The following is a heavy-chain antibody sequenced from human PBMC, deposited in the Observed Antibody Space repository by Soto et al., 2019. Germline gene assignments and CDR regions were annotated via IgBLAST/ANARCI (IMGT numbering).Heavy chain of an antibody. CDR3: ASRIAAAGSIDY. CDR2: ISYDGSKN. D-gene: IGHD6-13*01. J-gene: IGHJ4*02. CDR1: GFTFSSFA. Sequence: GGSLRLSCAASGFTFSSFAMHWVRQAPGKGLEWVAVISYDGSKNYYADSVKGRFTISRDNSKNTLYLQMNSLRPEDTAVYYCASRIAAAGSIDYWGQGTLVTVSS. V-gene: IGHV3-30-3*01.